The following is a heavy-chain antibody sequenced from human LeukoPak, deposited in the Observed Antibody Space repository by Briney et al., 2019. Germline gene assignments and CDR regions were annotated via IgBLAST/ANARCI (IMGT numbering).Heavy chain of an antibody. Sequence: GGSLRLSCAASGFTFSTYNMNWVRQAPGKGLEWVSYISSSSRTMSYADSVKGRFTISRDNAKNSVYLQLNSLRAEDTAVYYCAKDHGLITFGGVDLRNYWGQGTLVTVSS. CDR1: GFTFSTYN. V-gene: IGHV3-48*01. D-gene: IGHD3-16*01. J-gene: IGHJ4*02. CDR2: ISSSSRTM. CDR3: AKDHGLITFGGVDLRNY.